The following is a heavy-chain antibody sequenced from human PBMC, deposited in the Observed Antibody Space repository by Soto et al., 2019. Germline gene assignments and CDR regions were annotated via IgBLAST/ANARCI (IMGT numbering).Heavy chain of an antibody. D-gene: IGHD3-22*01. CDR1: GFTFDDYG. V-gene: IGHV3-20*04. CDR3: ARDNYYDSSGYLYDY. J-gene: IGHJ4*02. Sequence: GGSLRLSCAASGFTFDDYGMSWVRQAPGKGLEWVSGINWNGGSTGYADSVKGRFTISRDNAKNSLYLQMNSLRAEDTAVYYCARDNYYDSSGYLYDYWGQGTLVTIAS. CDR2: INWNGGST.